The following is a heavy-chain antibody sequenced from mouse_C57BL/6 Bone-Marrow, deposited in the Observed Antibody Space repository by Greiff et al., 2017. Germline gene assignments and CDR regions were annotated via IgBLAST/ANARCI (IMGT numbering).Heavy chain of an antibody. CDR3: TTPDGYYVHFDV. CDR1: GFNIKDYY. Sequence: VQLQQSGAELVRPGASVKLSCTASGFNIKDYYMHWVKQRPEQGLEWIGRIDPEDGDTEYAPKFQGKATMTADPSSNTAYLQLSSLTSEDTAVYYCTTPDGYYVHFDVWGTGTTVTVSS. V-gene: IGHV14-1*01. CDR2: IDPEDGDT. D-gene: IGHD2-3*01. J-gene: IGHJ1*03.